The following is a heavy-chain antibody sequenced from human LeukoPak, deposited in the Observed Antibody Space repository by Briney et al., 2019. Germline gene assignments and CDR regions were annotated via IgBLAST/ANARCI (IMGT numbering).Heavy chain of an antibody. CDR3: ARDYQSIAVAGSDY. D-gene: IGHD6-19*01. CDR1: GGSISSSSYY. V-gene: IGHV4-39*07. J-gene: IGHJ4*02. Sequence: PSETLSLTCTVSGGSISSSSYYWGWIRQPPGKGLEWIGSIYYSGSTNYNPSLKSRVTISVDTSKNQFSLKLSSVTAADTAVYYCARDYQSIAVAGSDYWGQGTLVTVSS. CDR2: IYYSGST.